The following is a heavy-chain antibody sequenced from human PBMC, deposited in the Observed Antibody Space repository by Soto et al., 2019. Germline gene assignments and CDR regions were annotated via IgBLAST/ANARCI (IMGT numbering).Heavy chain of an antibody. D-gene: IGHD5-18*01. CDR2: IYYSGST. CDR3: ARDKAMDYYYYYGMDV. CDR1: GGSISSGDYY. J-gene: IGHJ6*02. Sequence: QVQLQESGPGLVKPSQTLSLTCTVSGGSISSGDYYWSWIRQPPGKGLEWIGYIYYSGSTYYNPSLKSRVTISVDTSKNQFSLKLISVTAADTAVYYCARDKAMDYYYYYGMDVWGQGTTVTVSS. V-gene: IGHV4-30-4*01.